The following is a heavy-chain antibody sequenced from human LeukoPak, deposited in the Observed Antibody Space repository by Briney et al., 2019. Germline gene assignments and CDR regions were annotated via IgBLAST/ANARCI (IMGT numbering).Heavy chain of an antibody. CDR3: ARGPMIPQYFHY. CDR2: ISPDNVNT. V-gene: IGHV1-18*01. D-gene: IGHD3-16*01. Sequence: GASVKVSCKASGYTFSSYVISWVRQAPGQGLEWMGWISPDNVNTNYAQKLQGRVTMTTDTSTSTAYMELRSLRSDDTAVYYCARGPMIPQYFHYWGQGTLVTVSS. CDR1: GYTFSSYV. J-gene: IGHJ1*01.